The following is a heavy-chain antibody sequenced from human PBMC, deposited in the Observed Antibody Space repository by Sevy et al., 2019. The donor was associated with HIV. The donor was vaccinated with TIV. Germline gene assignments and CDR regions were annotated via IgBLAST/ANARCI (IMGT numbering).Heavy chain of an antibody. Sequence: SETLSLTCAVYGGSFSGYYWSWIRQPPGKGLEWIGEINHSGSTNYNPSLKSRVAISVDTSKNQFSLKLSSVTAADTAVYYCARVGTTMIARYGMDVWGQGTTVTVSS. D-gene: IGHD3-22*01. V-gene: IGHV4-34*01. CDR2: INHSGST. J-gene: IGHJ6*02. CDR1: GGSFSGYY. CDR3: ARVGTTMIARYGMDV.